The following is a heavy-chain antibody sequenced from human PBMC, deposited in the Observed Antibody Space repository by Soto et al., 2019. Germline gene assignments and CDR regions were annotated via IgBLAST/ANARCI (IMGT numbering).Heavy chain of an antibody. V-gene: IGHV1-18*01. CDR2: ISAYSGNT. J-gene: IGHJ4*02. CDR3: ARAYCSGGSCYLDY. D-gene: IGHD2-15*01. Sequence: QVQLVQSGGEVKKPGAAVKVSCKASGSTFTTFGIGWVRQAPGQGLEWMGWISAYSGNTEYPQKLQGRVTMTIDTSTSITYMELRSLRSDGTAVYYCARAYCSGGSCYLDYWGQGALVTVSS. CDR1: GSTFTTFG.